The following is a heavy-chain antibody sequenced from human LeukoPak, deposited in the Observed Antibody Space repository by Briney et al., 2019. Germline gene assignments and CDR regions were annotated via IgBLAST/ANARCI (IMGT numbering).Heavy chain of an antibody. V-gene: IGHV3-21*01. CDR1: GFTFSSYS. D-gene: IGHD4-17*01. CDR3: ARARPTVTHGDY. Sequence: GGSLRLSCAASGFTFSSYSMNWVRQAPGKGLEWVSSISSSSSYIYYADSVKGPFTISRDNAKNSLYLQMNSLRAEDTAVYYCARARPTVTHGDYWGQGTMVTVSS. J-gene: IGHJ4*02. CDR2: ISSSSSYI.